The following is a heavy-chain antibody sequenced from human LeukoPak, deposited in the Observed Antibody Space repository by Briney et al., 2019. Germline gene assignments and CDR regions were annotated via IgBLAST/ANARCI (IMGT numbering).Heavy chain of an antibody. Sequence: SETLSLTCAVYGGSFSGNYWSWIRQPPGKGLDWIGEINHSGSTNYNPSLKSRLTISVDTSKNQFSLSLRSVTAADTAVYYCARENYYDTSDWGQGTLVTVSS. V-gene: IGHV4-34*01. CDR3: ARENYYDTSD. D-gene: IGHD3-22*01. CDR2: INHSGST. CDR1: GGSFSGNY. J-gene: IGHJ4*02.